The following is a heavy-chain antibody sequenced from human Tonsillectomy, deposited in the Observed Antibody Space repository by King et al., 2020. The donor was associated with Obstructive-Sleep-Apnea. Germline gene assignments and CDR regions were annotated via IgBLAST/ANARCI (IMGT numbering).Heavy chain of an antibody. CDR2: INPSGGST. Sequence: QLVQSGAEVKKPGASVKVSCKASGYTFTSYYMHWVRQAPGQGLEWMGIINPSGGSTSYAQKFQGRVTMTRDTSTSTVYMELSSLRSEDTAVYYCARDGLDSAYCGGDCYRFVYWGQGTLVTVSS. V-gene: IGHV1-46*01. D-gene: IGHD2-21*02. CDR3: ARDGLDSAYCGGDCYRFVY. CDR1: GYTFTSYY. J-gene: IGHJ4*02.